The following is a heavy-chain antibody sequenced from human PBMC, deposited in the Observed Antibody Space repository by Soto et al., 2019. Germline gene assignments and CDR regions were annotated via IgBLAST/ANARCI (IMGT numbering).Heavy chain of an antibody. Sequence: HPGGSLRLSCAASGFTFSSYGMHWVRQAPGKGLEWVAVIWYDGSNKYYADSVKGRFTISRDNSKNTLYLQMNSLRAEDTAVYYCARDHHAIDPKVPFDPWGQGTLVTVSS. D-gene: IGHD2-2*02. J-gene: IGHJ5*02. CDR3: ARDHHAIDPKVPFDP. V-gene: IGHV3-33*01. CDR2: IWYDGSNK. CDR1: GFTFSSYG.